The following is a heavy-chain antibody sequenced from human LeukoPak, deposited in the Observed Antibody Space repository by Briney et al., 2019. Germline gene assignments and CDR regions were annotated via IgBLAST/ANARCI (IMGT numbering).Heavy chain of an antibody. CDR2: ISSSSSTI. V-gene: IGHV3-48*02. CDR1: GLTVSSYS. CDR3: ARARASGRSGFDY. J-gene: IGHJ4*02. D-gene: IGHD2-15*01. Sequence: GGSLRLSCVASGLTVSSYSVNWVRQAPGKGLEWVSYISSSSSTIYYADSVKGRFTISRDNAKNSLDLQMNSLRDEDTAVYYCARARASGRSGFDYWGQGTLVTVSS.